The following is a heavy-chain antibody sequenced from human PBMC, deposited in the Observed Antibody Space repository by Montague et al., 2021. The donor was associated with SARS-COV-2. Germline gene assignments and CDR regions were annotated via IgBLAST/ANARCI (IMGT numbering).Heavy chain of an antibody. V-gene: IGHV4-4*02. CDR2: IYHTGST. J-gene: IGHJ6*02. CDR3: ARDDIVLQGVTKGMDV. D-gene: IGHD3-10*01. Sequence: SETRSLTCVVSGDSISTDNWWTWVRLPPGKGLEWVGEIYHTGSTKYNPSLKSRVTISIDTSKNQFSLKLSSVTAADTAVYYCARDDIVLQGVTKGMDVWGQGTTVTVSS. CDR1: GDSISTDNW.